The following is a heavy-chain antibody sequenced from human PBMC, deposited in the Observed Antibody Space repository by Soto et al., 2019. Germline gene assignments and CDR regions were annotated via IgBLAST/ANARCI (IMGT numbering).Heavy chain of an antibody. J-gene: IGHJ4*02. D-gene: IGHD3-22*01. CDR2: ISYDGSNK. CDR3: ARDLTYYYDSSGYSGGFDY. CDR1: GFTFSSYA. V-gene: IGHV3-30-3*01. Sequence: QVQLVESGGGVVQPGRSLRLSCTASGFTFSSYAMHWVRQAPGKGLEWVAVISYDGSNKYYADSVKGRFTISRDNSKNTLYLQMNSLRAEDTAVYYCARDLTYYYDSSGYSGGFDYWGQGTLVTVSS.